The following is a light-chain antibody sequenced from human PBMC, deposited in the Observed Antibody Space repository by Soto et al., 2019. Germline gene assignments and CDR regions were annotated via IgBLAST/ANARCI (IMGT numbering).Light chain of an antibody. V-gene: IGKV1-5*03. J-gene: IGKJ4*01. CDR3: QQYNTYSIT. Sequence: DIQMTQSPSTLSASVGDRVTITCRASQSVSHWLAWYQQKPGKAPTGLIYQASALKSGVPSRFSGSGFGTDFTLTISSLQPDDFAPYYCQQYNTYSITFGGGTKVEIK. CDR1: QSVSHW. CDR2: QAS.